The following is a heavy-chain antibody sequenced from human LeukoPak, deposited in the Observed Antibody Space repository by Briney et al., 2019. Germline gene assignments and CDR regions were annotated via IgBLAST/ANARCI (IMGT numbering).Heavy chain of an antibody. CDR3: ARKIVGANNWFDP. J-gene: IGHJ5*02. CDR1: GFTVSSNY. V-gene: IGHV3-53*01. CDR2: IYSGGST. D-gene: IGHD1-26*01. Sequence: GGSLRLSCAASGFTVSSNYMSWVRQAPGKGLEWVSVIYSGGSTYYADSVKGRLTISRDNSKNTLYLQMNSLRAEDTAVYYCARKIVGANNWFDPWGQGTLVTVSS.